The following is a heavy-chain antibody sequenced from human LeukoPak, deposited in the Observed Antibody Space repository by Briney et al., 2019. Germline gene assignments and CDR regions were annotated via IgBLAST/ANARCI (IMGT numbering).Heavy chain of an antibody. V-gene: IGHV4-34*01. CDR2: INHSGST. J-gene: IGHJ2*01. CDR3: ARGYHSDTSGYYPWYFDL. CDR1: GGSFSGYY. D-gene: IGHD3-22*01. Sequence: PSETLSLTCAVYGGSFSGYYWSWIRQPPGKGLEWIGEINHSGSTNYNPSLKSRVTISVDTSKNEFSLRLTSVTAADTAVYYCARGYHSDTSGYYPWYFDLWGRGTLVTVSS.